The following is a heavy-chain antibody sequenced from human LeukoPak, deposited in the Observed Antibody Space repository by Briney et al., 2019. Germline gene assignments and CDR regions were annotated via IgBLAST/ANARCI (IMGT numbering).Heavy chain of an antibody. V-gene: IGHV3-30*18. J-gene: IGHJ4*02. D-gene: IGHD6-13*01. Sequence: PGGSLRLSCAASGFTFSSYGMHWVRQAPGKGLDWVAVISNDGSKKYYADSVKGRFTISRDNSKNTLSLQVSSLRTEDTAIYYCAKARAGDITAAFNYWGQGTLVTVSS. CDR2: ISNDGSKK. CDR1: GFTFSSYG. CDR3: AKARAGDITAAFNY.